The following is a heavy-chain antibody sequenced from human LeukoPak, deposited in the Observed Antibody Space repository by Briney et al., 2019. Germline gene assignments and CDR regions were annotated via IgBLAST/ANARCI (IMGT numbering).Heavy chain of an antibody. CDR2: IYYSGST. Sequence: PSGTLSLTCSVSGGSFSSRSYYWSWIRQPPGKGLEWIGYIYYSGSTNYNPSLKSRVTISVDTSKNQFSLKVRSVTAADTAVYYCARGRSESYSDDYWGQGTLVTVSS. CDR3: ARGRSESYSDDY. V-gene: IGHV4-61*01. CDR1: GGSFSSRSYY. D-gene: IGHD1-26*01. J-gene: IGHJ4*02.